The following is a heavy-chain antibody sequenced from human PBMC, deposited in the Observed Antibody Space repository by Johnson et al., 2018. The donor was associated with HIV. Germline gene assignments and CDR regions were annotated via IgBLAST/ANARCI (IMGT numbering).Heavy chain of an antibody. CDR2: ISYDGSNK. J-gene: IGHJ3*02. CDR1: GFSLRTYG. V-gene: IGHV3-30*03. Sequence: QVQLVESGGGVVQPGRSLRLSCAATGFSLRTYGMHWVRQAPGKGLEWVAVISYDGSNKYYADSVKGRFTISRDNSKNTLYLQMNSLRAEDTAVYYCARDYYDSSGILGYDAFDIWGQGTMVTVSS. CDR3: ARDYYDSSGILGYDAFDI. D-gene: IGHD3-22*01.